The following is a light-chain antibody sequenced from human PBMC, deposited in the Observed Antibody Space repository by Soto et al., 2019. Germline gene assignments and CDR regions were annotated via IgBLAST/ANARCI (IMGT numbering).Light chain of an antibody. J-gene: IGLJ6*01. CDR3: QSYDSSNNV. CDR1: SGSIASNY. V-gene: IGLV6-57*01. CDR2: EDN. Sequence: FMLTQPHSVSESPGKTVTISCTRSSGSIASNYVQWYQQRPGSSPTTVIYEDNQRPSGVPDRFSGSIDSSSNSASLTISGLKTEDEADYYCQSYDSSNNVFGSGTQLTVL.